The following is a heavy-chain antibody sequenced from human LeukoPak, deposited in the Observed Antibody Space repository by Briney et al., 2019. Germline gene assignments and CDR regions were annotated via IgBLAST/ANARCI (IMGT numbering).Heavy chain of an antibody. CDR3: ARDLGSYPGPEYFQH. V-gene: IGHV1-24*01. J-gene: IGHJ1*01. D-gene: IGHD1-26*01. CDR2: FDPEDGET. Sequence: ASVKVSCKVSGYTLTELSMHWVRQAPGKGLEWMGGFDPEDGETIYAQKFQGRVTMTEDTSTDTAYMELSSLRSEDTAVYYCARDLGSYPGPEYFQHWGQGTLVTVSS. CDR1: GYTLTELS.